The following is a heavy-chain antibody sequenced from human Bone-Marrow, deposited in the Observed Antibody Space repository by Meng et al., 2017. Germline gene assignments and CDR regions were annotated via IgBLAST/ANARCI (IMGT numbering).Heavy chain of an antibody. CDR2: IYPGDSDT. D-gene: IGHD2-2*01. J-gene: IGHJ4*02. CDR3: ARRGGYCSSTSCYGYYFDY. V-gene: IGHV5-51*01. Sequence: KVSCKGSGYSFTSYWIGWVRQMPGKGLEWMGIIYPGDSDTRYSPSFQGQVTISADKSISTAYLQWSSLKASDTAMYYCARRGGYCSSTSCYGYYFDYWGQGTLVTVSS. CDR1: GYSFTSYW.